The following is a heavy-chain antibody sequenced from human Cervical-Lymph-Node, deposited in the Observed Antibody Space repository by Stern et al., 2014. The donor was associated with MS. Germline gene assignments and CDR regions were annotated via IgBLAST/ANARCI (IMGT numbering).Heavy chain of an antibody. CDR1: GYPFTSYG. Sequence: QVQLVQSGAQVKKPGASVNVSCKASGYPFTSYGITWVRQAPGQGLEWVGWISVSNGDAHYAQNVQGRVTMTTDASTSTASMELRSLRSDDTAVYYCARGDRGWSSDYWGQGTLVTVSS. J-gene: IGHJ4*02. D-gene: IGHD6-19*01. CDR2: ISVSNGDA. CDR3: ARGDRGWSSDY. V-gene: IGHV1-18*01.